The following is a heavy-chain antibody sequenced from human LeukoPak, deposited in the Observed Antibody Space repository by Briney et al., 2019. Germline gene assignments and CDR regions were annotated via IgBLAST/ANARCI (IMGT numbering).Heavy chain of an antibody. CDR2: MYYSGST. CDR1: GGSISSGDYY. CDR3: ARPYYYDSRIDP. Sequence: SETLSLTCTVSGGSISSGDYYWRWIRQPPGKGLEWIGYMYYSGSTYYSPSLKSRVTISVDTSKNQFSLKLSSVTAADTAVYYCARPYYYDSRIDPWGQGTLVTVSS. D-gene: IGHD3-22*01. J-gene: IGHJ5*02. V-gene: IGHV4-30-4*01.